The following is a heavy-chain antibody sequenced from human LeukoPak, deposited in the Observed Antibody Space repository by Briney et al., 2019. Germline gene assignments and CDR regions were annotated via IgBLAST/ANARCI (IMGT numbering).Heavy chain of an antibody. V-gene: IGHV1-24*01. CDR2: FDPEDGET. CDR3: ATDYRYPH. D-gene: IGHD5-18*01. Sequence: EASVKVSCTASGGTFSSYAISWVRQAPGKGLEWMGGFDPEDGETIYAQKFQGRVTMTEDTSTDTAHMELSSLRSEDTAVYYCATDYRYPHWGQGTLVTVSS. CDR1: GGTFSSYA. J-gene: IGHJ4*02.